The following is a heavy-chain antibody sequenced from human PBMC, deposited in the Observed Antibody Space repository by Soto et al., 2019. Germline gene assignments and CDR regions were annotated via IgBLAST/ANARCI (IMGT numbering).Heavy chain of an antibody. CDR2: IIPIFGTA. CDR1: GGTFSSYA. D-gene: IGHD2-15*01. J-gene: IGHJ6*02. CDR3: ARDGSSGPGYYYGIGF. V-gene: IGHV1-69*01. Sequence: QVQLVQSGAEVKKPGSSVKVSCKASGGTFSSYAISWVRQAPGQGLEWMGGIIPIFGTANYAQKFQGRVTITADESTSTAYIELSSLRSEDTAVYYCARDGSSGPGYYYGIGFWGHGTTVTVSS.